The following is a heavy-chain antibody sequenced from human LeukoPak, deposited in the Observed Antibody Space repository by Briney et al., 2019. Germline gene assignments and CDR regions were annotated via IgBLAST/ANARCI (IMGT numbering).Heavy chain of an antibody. Sequence: GESLKISCKASGYIFTNYLIGLGRQMPGEGLGLVGIVYPGDSETRYSASFQGQVTISADKSINTAYLQWSSLKASDTAMYYCARHNTVAKIFDYWGQGTLVTVSS. CDR3: ARHNTVAKIFDY. V-gene: IGHV5-51*01. D-gene: IGHD4-23*01. J-gene: IGHJ4*02. CDR1: GYIFTNYL. CDR2: VYPGDSET.